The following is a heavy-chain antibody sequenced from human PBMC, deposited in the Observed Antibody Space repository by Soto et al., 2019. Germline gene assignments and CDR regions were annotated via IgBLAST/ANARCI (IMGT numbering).Heavy chain of an antibody. CDR3: ARGSGYVRVTTFSWPEYTLNY. D-gene: IGHD4-17*01. CDR1: GFTFSSYS. J-gene: IGHJ4*02. V-gene: IGHV3-48*02. Sequence: EVQLVESGGGLVQPGGSLRLSCAASGFTFSSYSMNWVRQAPGKGLEWVSYISSSSSTIYYADSVKGRFTISRDNAKNSLYLQMNSLRDEDTAVYYCARGSGYVRVTTFSWPEYTLNYWGQGTLVTVSS. CDR2: ISSSSSTI.